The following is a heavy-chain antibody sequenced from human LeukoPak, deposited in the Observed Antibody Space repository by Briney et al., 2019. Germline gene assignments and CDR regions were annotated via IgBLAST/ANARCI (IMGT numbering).Heavy chain of an antibody. J-gene: IGHJ5*02. CDR3: ARSRAGFDSSGYPETTFDP. CDR2: ISAYNGNT. D-gene: IGHD3-22*01. V-gene: IGHV1-18*01. CDR1: GYTFTSYG. Sequence: GASVKVSCKASGYTFTSYGISWVRQAPGQGLEWMGWISAYNGNTNYAQKLQGRVTMTTDTSTSTAYMELRSLRSDDTAMYYCARSRAGFDSSGYPETTFDPSGQGTLVTVSS.